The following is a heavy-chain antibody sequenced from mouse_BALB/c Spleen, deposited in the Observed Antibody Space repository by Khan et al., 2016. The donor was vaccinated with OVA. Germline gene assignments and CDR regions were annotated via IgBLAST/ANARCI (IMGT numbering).Heavy chain of an antibody. CDR1: GFTFSSYG. D-gene: IGHD1-2*01. Sequence: VELVESGGDLVKPGGSLKLSCTASGFTFSSYGMSWVRQTPDKRLEWVATISSGGSYTYSPDSVKGRFTISRANANNTLYLQMSSLQSEYTAMYYCARFITTATGDYYGMDYWGQGTSVTVSA. J-gene: IGHJ4*01. CDR2: ISSGGSYT. CDR3: ARFITTATGDYYGMDY. V-gene: IGHV5-6*01.